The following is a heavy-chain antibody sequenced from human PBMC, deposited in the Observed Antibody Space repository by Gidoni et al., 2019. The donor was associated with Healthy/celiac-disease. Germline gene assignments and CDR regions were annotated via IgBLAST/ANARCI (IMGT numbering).Heavy chain of an antibody. Sequence: EVQLLESGGGLVQPEGSLTLSSPDSGFSFSSYAMSWFRQAPGKGLDWVSAISGSGGSTYYADSVKGRFTISRDNSKNTLYLQMNSLRAEDTAVYYCAKIISGSYSWFDPWGQGTLVTVSS. CDR1: GFSFSSYA. CDR2: ISGSGGST. CDR3: AKIISGSYSWFDP. D-gene: IGHD1-26*01. V-gene: IGHV3-23*01. J-gene: IGHJ5*02.